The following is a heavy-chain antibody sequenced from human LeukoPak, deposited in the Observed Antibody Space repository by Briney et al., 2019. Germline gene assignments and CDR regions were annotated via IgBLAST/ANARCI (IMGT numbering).Heavy chain of an antibody. CDR3: AMKTPVEKSTTRGFDP. CDR2: FDPEDGET. CDR1: GYTLTELS. V-gene: IGHV1-24*01. J-gene: IGHJ5*02. Sequence: ASVKVSCKVSGYTLTELSMHWVRQAPGKGLEWMGGFDPEDGETIYAQKFQGRVTMTEDTPTDTAYMELSSLRSEDTAVYYCAMKTPVEKSTTRGFDPWGQGTLVTVSS. D-gene: IGHD4-17*01.